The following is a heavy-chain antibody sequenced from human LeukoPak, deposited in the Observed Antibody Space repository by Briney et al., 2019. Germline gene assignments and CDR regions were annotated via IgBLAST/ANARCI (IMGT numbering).Heavy chain of an antibody. J-gene: IGHJ4*02. V-gene: IGHV4-4*09. Sequence: SETLSDTCTTSGVSISRFYWSWVRQPPGKGLEWIGNIYSGVPTYFNPSLKSRVIISVDTSKNQFSLNLTSVTAADTAMYYCVQTTGWPCFDYWGQGILVTISS. CDR2: IYSGVPT. CDR1: GVSISRFY. D-gene: IGHD1-1*01. CDR3: VQTTGWPCFDY.